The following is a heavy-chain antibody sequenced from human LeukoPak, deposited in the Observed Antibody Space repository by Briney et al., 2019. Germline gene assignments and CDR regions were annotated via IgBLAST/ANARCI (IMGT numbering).Heavy chain of an antibody. J-gene: IGHJ4*02. CDR2: IYTSGST. D-gene: IGHD2/OR15-2a*01. CDR3: ARGDFYRYYFDY. CDR1: GGSIRTYY. Sequence: SETLSLTCAVSGGSIRTYYWSWIRQPPGKGLEWIGYIYTSGSTNYNPSLKSRVTMSLDTSENQFSLKLSSVTAADTAVYYCARGDFYRYYFDYWGQGTLVTVSS. V-gene: IGHV4-4*09.